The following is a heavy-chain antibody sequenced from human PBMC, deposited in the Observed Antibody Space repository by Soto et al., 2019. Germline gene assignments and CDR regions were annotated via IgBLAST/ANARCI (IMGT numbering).Heavy chain of an antibody. CDR3: ARDLGSSWYPEYFQH. J-gene: IGHJ1*01. V-gene: IGHV3-48*01. CDR2: ISSSSSTI. CDR1: GFTFCSYS. Sequence: VQLVESGGGLVQPGGSLRHSCAASGFTFCSYSMNWVRQAPGKGLEWVSYISSSSSTIYYADSVKGRFTISRDNAKNSLYLQMNSLRAEDTAVYYCARDLGSSWYPEYFQHWGQGTLVTVSS. D-gene: IGHD6-13*01.